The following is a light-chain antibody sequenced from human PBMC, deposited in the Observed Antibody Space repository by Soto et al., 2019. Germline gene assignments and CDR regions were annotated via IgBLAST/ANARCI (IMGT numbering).Light chain of an antibody. CDR1: GSNTGSYS. CDR3: ATWDRLLSLVV. CDR2: DDN. J-gene: IGLJ2*01. V-gene: IGLV1-51*01. Sequence: QSVLTQPPSVSAAPGQKVSISCSGSGSNTGSYSVSWYQTLPGTAPKLLIYDDNKRPSGIPDRFSGSKSGTSATLGITGLQTGDEADYYCATWDRLLSLVVFGGGTKLTV.